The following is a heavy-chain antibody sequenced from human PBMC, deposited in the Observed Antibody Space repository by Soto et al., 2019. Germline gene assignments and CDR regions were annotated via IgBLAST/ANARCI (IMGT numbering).Heavy chain of an antibody. J-gene: IGHJ5*02. CDR3: ARGHISSTKNWPAP. V-gene: IGHV1-8*01. CDR1: GYTFTSYH. Sequence: QVQLVQSGAEVKKPGASVKVSCKGSGYTFTSYHINWVRQATGQGLEWMGWMNPNSGNTGYAQTLQGRVTMTWDTSISTAYMELSSLRFEDTAVYYCARGHISSTKNWPAPWGQGTLVPASS. D-gene: IGHD6-6*01. CDR2: MNPNSGNT.